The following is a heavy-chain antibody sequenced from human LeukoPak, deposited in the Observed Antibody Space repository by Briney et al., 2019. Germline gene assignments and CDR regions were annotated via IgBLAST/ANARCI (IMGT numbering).Heavy chain of an antibody. Sequence: ASVKVSCKASGYTFTGYYMHWVRQAPGQGLGWMGWINPNSGGTNYAQKFQGRVTMTRDTSISTAYMELSRLRSDDTAVYYCARDATTVTTAGRFDPWGQGTLVTVSS. V-gene: IGHV1-2*02. D-gene: IGHD4-17*01. J-gene: IGHJ5*02. CDR3: ARDATTVTTAGRFDP. CDR1: GYTFTGYY. CDR2: INPNSGGT.